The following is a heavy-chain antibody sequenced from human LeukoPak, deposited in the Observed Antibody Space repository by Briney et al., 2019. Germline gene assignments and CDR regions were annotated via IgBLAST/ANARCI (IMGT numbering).Heavy chain of an antibody. J-gene: IGHJ3*02. V-gene: IGHV4-39*07. CDR1: GGSISSSSFY. D-gene: IGHD2-15*01. Sequence: SETLSLTCTVSGGSISSSSFYWGWIRQPPGKGLEWIGSIYYSGSTYYNPSLKTRVTISVDTSKNQFSLKLSSVTAADTAVYYCARLYCRGGTCYSDRGAFDIWGQGTMVTISS. CDR3: ARLYCRGGTCYSDRGAFDI. CDR2: IYYSGST.